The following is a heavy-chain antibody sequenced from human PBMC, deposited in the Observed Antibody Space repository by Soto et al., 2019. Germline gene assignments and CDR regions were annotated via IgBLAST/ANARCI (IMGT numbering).Heavy chain of an antibody. D-gene: IGHD3-9*01. J-gene: IGHJ4*02. Sequence: SETLSLTCTVSGGSISSYYWSWIRQPPGKGLEWIEYIYYSGSTNYNPSLKSRVTISVDTSKNQFSLKLSSVTAADTAVYYCARVSSSDILTGYLDYWGQGTLVTVSS. CDR2: IYYSGST. CDR1: GGSISSYY. CDR3: ARVSSSDILTGYLDY. V-gene: IGHV4-59*01.